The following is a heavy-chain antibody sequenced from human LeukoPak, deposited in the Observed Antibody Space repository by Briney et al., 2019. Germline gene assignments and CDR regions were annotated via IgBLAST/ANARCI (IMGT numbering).Heavy chain of an antibody. CDR1: GFTFSSYA. J-gene: IGHJ4*02. V-gene: IGHV3-7*01. CDR2: IKQDGSEK. Sequence: GGSLRLSCAASGFTFSSYAMSWVRQAPGKGLEWVANIKQDGSEKYYVDSVKGRFTISRDNAKNSLYLQMNSLRAEDTAVYYCARSGWLDYWGQGTLVTVSS. D-gene: IGHD6-19*01. CDR3: ARSGWLDY.